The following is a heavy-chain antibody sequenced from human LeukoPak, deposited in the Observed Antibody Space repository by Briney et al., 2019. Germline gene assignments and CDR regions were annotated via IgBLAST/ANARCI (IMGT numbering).Heavy chain of an antibody. Sequence: SETLSLTCTVSGGSITSYYWSWIRQPAGKGLEWIGRIYSSGRTNYNPSLKSRVTISLDTSKNQFSLKLNSVSAADTAVYYCARAMGGAGTVTDSWGQGTLVTVSS. CDR3: ARAMGGAGTVTDS. V-gene: IGHV4-4*07. CDR1: GGSITSYY. D-gene: IGHD6-13*01. CDR2: IYSSGRT. J-gene: IGHJ5*01.